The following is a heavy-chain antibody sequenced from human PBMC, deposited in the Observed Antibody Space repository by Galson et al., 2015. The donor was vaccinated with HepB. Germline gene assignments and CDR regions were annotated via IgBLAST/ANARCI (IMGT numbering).Heavy chain of an antibody. D-gene: IGHD3-3*01. J-gene: IGHJ6*02. CDR2: FDPEDGET. CDR1: GYTLTELS. CDR3: ATGHRYYDFWSGPRLGMDV. Sequence: SVKVSCKVSGYTLTELSMHWVRQAPGKGLEWMGGFDPEDGETIYAQKFQGRVTMTEDTSTDTAYMELSSLRSEDTAVYYCATGHRYYDFWSGPRLGMDVWGQGTTVTVSS. V-gene: IGHV1-24*01.